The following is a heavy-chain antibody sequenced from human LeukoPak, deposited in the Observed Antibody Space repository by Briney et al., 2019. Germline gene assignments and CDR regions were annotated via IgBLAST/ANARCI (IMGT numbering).Heavy chain of an antibody. CDR2: ISGDGGST. J-gene: IGHJ3*02. V-gene: IGHV3-74*01. Sequence: GGSLRLSCAASGFPFSSSWVHWVRQAPGKGLVWVTRISGDGGSTEYADSVKGRFAISRDNAKNTLYLQMNSLRAEDTAVYYCAARFRDGLDIWGQGTMVTVSS. CDR1: GFPFSSSW. CDR3: AARFRDGLDI.